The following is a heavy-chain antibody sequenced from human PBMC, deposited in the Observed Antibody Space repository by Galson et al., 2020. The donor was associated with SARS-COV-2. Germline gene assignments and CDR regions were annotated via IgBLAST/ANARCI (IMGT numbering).Heavy chain of an antibody. Sequence: SETLSLTCAVYGGSFSGYYWSWIRQPPGKGLEWIGEINHSGSTNYNPSLKSRVTISVDTSKNQFSLKLSSVTAADTAVYYCARRGCSSTSCYVLYYYYYGMDVWGQGTTVTVSS. CDR3: ARRGCSSTSCYVLYYYYYGMDV. CDR2: INHSGST. J-gene: IGHJ6*02. CDR1: GGSFSGYY. V-gene: IGHV4-34*01. D-gene: IGHD2-2*01.